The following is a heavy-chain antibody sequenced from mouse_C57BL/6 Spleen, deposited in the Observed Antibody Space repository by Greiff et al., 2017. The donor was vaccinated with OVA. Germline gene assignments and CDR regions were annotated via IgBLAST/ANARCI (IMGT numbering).Heavy chain of an antibody. CDR1: GYAFSSSW. CDR2: IYPGDGDT. V-gene: IGHV1-82*01. D-gene: IGHD2-12*01. J-gene: IGHJ2*01. CDR3: ARRCQLEGYFGY. Sequence: VQLQQSGPELVKPGASVKISCKASGYAFSSSWMNWVKQRPGKGLEWIGRIYPGDGDTNYNGKFKGKATLTADKSSSTAYMQLSSLTSEDSAVYFCARRCQLEGYFGYWGQGTTLTVSS.